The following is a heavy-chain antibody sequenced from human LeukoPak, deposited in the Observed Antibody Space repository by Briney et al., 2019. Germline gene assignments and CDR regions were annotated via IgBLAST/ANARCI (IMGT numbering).Heavy chain of an antibody. CDR1: TFTFSTHE. CDR2: ISSGGNVE. CDR3: ARDTLNGPFVISLDY. D-gene: IGHD3-9*01. Sequence: PGGSLRLSCAASTFTFSTHEMNWVRQAPGKGLEWVSHISSGGNVEYYLDSVRGRFTMSRDNARSLLFLQMNSLRAEDTGVYYCARDTLNGPFVISLDYWGQGALVTVSS. V-gene: IGHV3-48*03. J-gene: IGHJ4*02.